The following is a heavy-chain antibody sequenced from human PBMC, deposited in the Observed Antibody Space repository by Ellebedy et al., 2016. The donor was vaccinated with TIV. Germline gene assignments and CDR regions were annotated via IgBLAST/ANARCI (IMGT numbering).Heavy chain of an antibody. CDR1: GFTFSSYG. CDR3: TRGAAAAHPGGYFDC. V-gene: IGHV3-33*01. D-gene: IGHD2-2*01. J-gene: IGHJ4*02. CDR2: IWYDGSNK. Sequence: GESLKISCAASGFTFSSYGMQWVRQAPGKGLEWVAGIWYDGSNKFYADSVKGRFTISRDNSKNTLYLQMNSLRAEDPDVFYCTRGAAAAHPGGYFDCWGQGTLVTVSS.